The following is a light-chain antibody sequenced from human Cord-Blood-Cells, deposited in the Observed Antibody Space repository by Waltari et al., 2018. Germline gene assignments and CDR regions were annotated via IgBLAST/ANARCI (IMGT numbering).Light chain of an antibody. J-gene: IGLJ1*01. CDR1: SSDVGGHNY. V-gene: IGLV2-14*01. CDR3: SSYTSSSTLV. Sequence: QSALTPPASVYGSPGQSITISCTGTSSDVGGHNYVSWYQQHPGKAPKLMIYDVSNRPSGVSNRFSGSKSGNTASLTISGLQAEDEADYYCSSYTSSSTLVFGTGTKVTVL. CDR2: DVS.